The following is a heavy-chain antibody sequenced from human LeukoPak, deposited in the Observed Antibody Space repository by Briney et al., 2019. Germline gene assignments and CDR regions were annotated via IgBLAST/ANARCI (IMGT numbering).Heavy chain of an antibody. CDR3: TRDMEYPGAGFDY. CDR1: GGSISSNSYY. CDR2: IYYSGST. Sequence: KASETLSLTCAVSGGSISSNSYYWGWIRQPPGKGLEWIGSIYYSGSTYYNPSLKSRVTISVDTSKNQFSLKLSSVTAADTAVYYCTRDMEYPGAGFDYWGQGIPVTVSS. J-gene: IGHJ4*02. V-gene: IGHV4-39*02. D-gene: IGHD3-3*01.